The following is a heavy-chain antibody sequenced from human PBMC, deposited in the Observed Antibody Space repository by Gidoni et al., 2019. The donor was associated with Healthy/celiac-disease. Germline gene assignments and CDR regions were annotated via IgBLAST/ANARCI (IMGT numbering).Heavy chain of an antibody. D-gene: IGHD3-10*01. CDR1: GFTFSSHW. Sequence: EVQLVESVGGLVQPAGSLRLSCSAPGFTFSSHWMRWVPQAPGKGLEWVGNIKQDGSEKYYVDSVKGRFTISRDNAKNSLYLQMNSLRAEDTAVYYCAKEGLLWFGDGTLDYYYMDVWGKGTTVTVSS. J-gene: IGHJ6*03. CDR3: AKEGLLWFGDGTLDYYYMDV. CDR2: IKQDGSEK. V-gene: IGHV3-7*03.